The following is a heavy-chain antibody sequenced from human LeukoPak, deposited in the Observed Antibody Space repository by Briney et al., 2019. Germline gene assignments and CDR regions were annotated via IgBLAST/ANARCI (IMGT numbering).Heavy chain of an antibody. CDR2: FSGSGGST. D-gene: IGHD2-15*01. CDR3: AKGGLGYCSGGSCSQWFDP. CDR1: GFTFSSYA. J-gene: IGHJ5*02. Sequence: TGGSLRLSCAASGFTFSSYAMSWVRQAPGKGLEWVSAFSGSGGSTYYADSVKGRFTISRDNAKNTLYLQMNSLRAEDTAVYYCAKGGLGYCSGGSCSQWFDPWGQGTLVTVSS. V-gene: IGHV3-23*01.